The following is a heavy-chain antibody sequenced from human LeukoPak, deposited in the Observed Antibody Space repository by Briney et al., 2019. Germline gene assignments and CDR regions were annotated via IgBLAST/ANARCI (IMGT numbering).Heavy chain of an antibody. Sequence: PGGSLRLSCAASGFTFSSYSMNWVRQAPGKGLEWVSSISSSSSYVYYADSVKGRFTISRDNAKNSLYLQMNSLRAEDTAVYYCARVIAAAGNYWGQGTLVTVSS. J-gene: IGHJ4*02. D-gene: IGHD6-13*01. V-gene: IGHV3-21*01. CDR3: ARVIAAAGNY. CDR2: ISSSSSYV. CDR1: GFTFSSYS.